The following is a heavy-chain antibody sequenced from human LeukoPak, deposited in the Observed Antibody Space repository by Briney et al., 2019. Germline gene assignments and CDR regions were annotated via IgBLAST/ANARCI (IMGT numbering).Heavy chain of an antibody. CDR1: GGTFSSYA. Sequence: SVKVSCRASGGTFSSYAISWVRQAPGQGLEWMGGIIPIFGTANYAQKFQGRVTITTDESTSTAYMELSGLRSEDTAVYYCARHYDSNPFDIWGQGTMVTVSS. D-gene: IGHD3-22*01. CDR3: ARHYDSNPFDI. V-gene: IGHV1-69*05. J-gene: IGHJ3*02. CDR2: IIPIFGTA.